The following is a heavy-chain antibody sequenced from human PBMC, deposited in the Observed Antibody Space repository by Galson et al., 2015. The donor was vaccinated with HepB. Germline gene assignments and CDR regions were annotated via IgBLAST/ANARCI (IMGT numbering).Heavy chain of an antibody. Sequence: SVKVSCKASGYTFTGYYMHWVRQAPGQGLEWMGWINPNSGGTNYAQKFQGWVTMTRDTSISTAYMELSRLRSDDTAVYYCAREAFYCSSTSCPSDYWGQGTLVTVSS. V-gene: IGHV1-2*04. CDR1: GYTFTGYY. CDR3: AREAFYCSSTSCPSDY. CDR2: INPNSGGT. D-gene: IGHD2-2*01. J-gene: IGHJ4*02.